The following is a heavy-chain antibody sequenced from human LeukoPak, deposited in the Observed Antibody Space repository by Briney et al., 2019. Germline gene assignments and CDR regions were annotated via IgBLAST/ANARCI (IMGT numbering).Heavy chain of an antibody. CDR1: GGTFNNFA. D-gene: IGHD2-2*01. CDR2: IIPIFGTP. V-gene: IGHV1-69*13. J-gene: IGHJ4*02. CDR3: ATEDLGYCSSTSCYWPRYLNF. Sequence: SVKVSCKTSGGTFNNFAFSWVRQAPGQGLEWMGGIIPIFGTPNYAQKFQDRVTITADESTNTTYMDLSSLRSEDTAVYYCATEDLGYCSSTSCYWPRYLNFWGQGTLVTVSS.